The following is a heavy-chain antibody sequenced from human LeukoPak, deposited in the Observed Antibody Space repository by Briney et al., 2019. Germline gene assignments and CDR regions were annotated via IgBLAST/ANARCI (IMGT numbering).Heavy chain of an antibody. CDR1: GYTFTSYG. CDR3: ARDQWSGCSGGSCYAGY. CDR2: ISAYNGNT. D-gene: IGHD2-15*01. Sequence: GASVKVSCKASGYTFTSYGISWVRQAPGQGLEWMGWISAYNGNTNYAQKLQGRVTMTTDTSTSTAYMELRSLRSDDTAVYYCARDQWSGCSGGSCYAGYWGQGTRVTVSS. V-gene: IGHV1-18*01. J-gene: IGHJ4*02.